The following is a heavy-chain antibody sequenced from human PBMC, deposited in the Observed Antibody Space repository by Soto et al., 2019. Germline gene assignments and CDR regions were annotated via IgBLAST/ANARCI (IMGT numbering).Heavy chain of an antibody. D-gene: IGHD4-4*01. J-gene: IGHJ4*02. CDR3: ARDAKVGMTTVTTFVY. CDR2: ISACNGNT. Sequence: ASVKVSCKASGYTFTSYGISWVRQAPGQGLEWMGWISACNGNTNYAQKLQGRVTMTTDTSTSTAYMELRSLRSDDTAVYYCARDAKVGMTTVTTFVYWGQGTLVTVSS. CDR1: GYTFTSYG. V-gene: IGHV1-18*01.